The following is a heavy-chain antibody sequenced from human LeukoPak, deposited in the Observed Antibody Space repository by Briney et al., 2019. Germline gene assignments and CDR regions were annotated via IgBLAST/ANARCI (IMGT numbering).Heavy chain of an antibody. D-gene: IGHD2-2*02. CDR2: IRYDGSNK. J-gene: IGHJ4*02. CDR3: ANIRQYCSSTSCYTEY. V-gene: IGHV3-30*02. CDR1: GFTFSSYG. Sequence: GGSLRLSCAASGFTFSSYGMHWVRQAPGKGLEWVAFIRYDGSNKYYADSVKGRFTISRDNSKSTLYLQMNSLRAEDTAVYYCANIRQYCSSTSCYTEYWGQGTLVTVSS.